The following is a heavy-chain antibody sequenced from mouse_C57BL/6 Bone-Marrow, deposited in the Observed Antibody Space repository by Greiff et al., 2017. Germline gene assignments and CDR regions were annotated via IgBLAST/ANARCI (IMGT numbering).Heavy chain of an antibody. CDR2: IDPSDSYT. V-gene: IGHV1-69*01. CDR1: GYTFTSYW. CDR3: AREDGYDVFAY. Sequence: QVQLQQPGAELVMPGASVKLSCKASGYTFTSYWMHWVKQRPGQGLEWIGEIDPSDSYTNSNQKFKGKSTLTVDKSSSTAYMQLSSLTSEDSAVYYCAREDGYDVFAYWGQGTLVTVSA. D-gene: IGHD2-2*01. J-gene: IGHJ3*01.